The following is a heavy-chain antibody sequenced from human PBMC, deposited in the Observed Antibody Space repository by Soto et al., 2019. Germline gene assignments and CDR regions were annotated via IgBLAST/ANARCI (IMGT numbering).Heavy chain of an antibody. D-gene: IGHD3-16*01. V-gene: IGHV4-31*03. CDR2: IYYSAST. CDR3: GRGGRRLPFRDV. CDR1: GGSIISGVYY. J-gene: IGHJ6*02. Sequence: SETLSLTCTVSGGSIISGVYYWSWIRQHPGKGLEWIGYIYYSASTYYNPSLKIRVTNSVDTSKTQFSRKRGSVPAGDTAGYYCGRGGRRLPFRDVGGQGTTATV.